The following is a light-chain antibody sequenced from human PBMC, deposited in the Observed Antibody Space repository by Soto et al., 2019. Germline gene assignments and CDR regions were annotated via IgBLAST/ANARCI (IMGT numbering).Light chain of an antibody. CDR2: AAS. V-gene: IGKV1-39*01. CDR3: QQSYSTHWT. J-gene: IGKJ1*01. CDR1: QSISSY. Sequence: DIPMTQSPSSLSASVGDRVTITCRASQSISSYLNWYQQKPGKAPKLLIYAASSLQSGVPSRFSGSGPGTDFTLTISSLQPEDFATYYCQQSYSTHWTFGQGTKVEIK.